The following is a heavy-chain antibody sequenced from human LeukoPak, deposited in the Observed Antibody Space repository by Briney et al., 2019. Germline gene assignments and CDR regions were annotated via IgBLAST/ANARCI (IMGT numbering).Heavy chain of an antibody. CDR1: GFTFSTFS. V-gene: IGHV4-4*09. CDR2: IYTSGST. CDR3: ARRREYSSSTSCPAYWFDP. D-gene: IGHD2-2*01. Sequence: GSLRLTCAASGFTFSTFSMNWVRQAPGKGLGWIGYIYTSGSTNYNPSLKSRVTISVDTSKNQFSLKLSSVTAADTAVYYCARRREYSSSTSCPAYWFDPWGQGTLVTVSS. J-gene: IGHJ5*02.